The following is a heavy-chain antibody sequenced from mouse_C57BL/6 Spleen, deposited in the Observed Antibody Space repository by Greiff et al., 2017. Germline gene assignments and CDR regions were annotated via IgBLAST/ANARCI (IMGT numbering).Heavy chain of an antibody. Sequence: QVQLQQPGAELVKPGASVKLSCKASGYTFTSYWMHWVKQRPGRGLEWIGRIDPNSGGTKYNEKFKSKATLTVDKPSSTAYMQLSSLTAEDSAVYYCARPSYYGSEGFAYWGQGTLVTVSA. CDR1: GYTFTSYW. V-gene: IGHV1-72*01. CDR3: ARPSYYGSEGFAY. CDR2: IDPNSGGT. J-gene: IGHJ3*01. D-gene: IGHD1-1*01.